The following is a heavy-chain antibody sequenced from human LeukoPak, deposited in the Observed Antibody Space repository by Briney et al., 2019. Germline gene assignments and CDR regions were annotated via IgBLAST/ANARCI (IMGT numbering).Heavy chain of an antibody. D-gene: IGHD3-16*02. Sequence: GGSLRLSCSASGFIFYSYAMHWVRQAPGRGLEYVAAITSSGSSTFHANSVKGRFTISRDNSKNTLYLQMGSLRPEDMAVYFCTRGPGYDYVWGTYRADYWGQGTLVTVSS. J-gene: IGHJ4*02. V-gene: IGHV3-64*01. CDR3: TRGPGYDYVWGTYRADY. CDR1: GFIFYSYA. CDR2: ITSSGSST.